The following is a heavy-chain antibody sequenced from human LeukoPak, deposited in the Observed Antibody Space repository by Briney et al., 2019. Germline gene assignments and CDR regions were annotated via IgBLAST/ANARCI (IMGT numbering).Heavy chain of an antibody. J-gene: IGHJ5*02. V-gene: IGHV3-23*01. CDR3: AKDLYPTVTSGWFDP. CDR2: ISGSGGST. CDR1: GFTFSSYA. D-gene: IGHD4-17*01. Sequence: GGSLRLSCAASGFTFSSYAMSWVRQAPGRGLEWVSAISGSGGSTYYADSVKGRFTISRDNSKNTLYLQMNSLRAEDTAVYYCAKDLYPTVTSGWFDPWGQGTLVTVSS.